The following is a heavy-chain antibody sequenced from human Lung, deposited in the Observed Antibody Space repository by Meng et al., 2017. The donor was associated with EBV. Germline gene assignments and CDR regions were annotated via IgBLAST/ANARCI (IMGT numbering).Heavy chain of an antibody. J-gene: IGHJ4*02. CDR1: GDSVSTTTAAA. CDR3: TREASTGDFDY. D-gene: IGHD7-27*01. CDR2: TYYRSKWYT. V-gene: IGHV6-1*01. Sequence: QVQLQQSGPGLVKPSXTLSLTCAISGDSVSTTTAAAWNWIRQSPSRGLEWLGRTYYRSKWYTDYAVSVKSRIIINSDTSKNQFSLQLNSVTLEDTAVYYCTREASTGDFDYWGQGTLVTGSS.